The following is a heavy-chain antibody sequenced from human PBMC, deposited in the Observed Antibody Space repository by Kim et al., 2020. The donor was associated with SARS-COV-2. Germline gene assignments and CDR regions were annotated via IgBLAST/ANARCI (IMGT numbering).Heavy chain of an antibody. D-gene: IGHD3-10*01. CDR3: ARAHGSEFDY. V-gene: IGHV5-51*01. Sequence: DTRYSPSFQGQVTISADKSISTAYLQWSSLKASDTAMYYCARAHGSEFDYWGQGTLVTVSS. CDR2: DT. J-gene: IGHJ4*02.